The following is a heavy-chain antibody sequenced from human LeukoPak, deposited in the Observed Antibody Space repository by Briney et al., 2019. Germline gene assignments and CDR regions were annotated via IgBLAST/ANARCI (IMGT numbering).Heavy chain of an antibody. D-gene: IGHD6-13*01. J-gene: IGHJ4*02. V-gene: IGHV3-74*01. CDR1: GFTFTNYC. Sequence: GGSLRLSCAASGFTFTNYCMHWVRQPPGKGLVWVSQICTDETTIRYADSVKGRFTISRDNAKNTLYLQMSSLRVEDTAVYYCAKVIAAAGTLDYWGQGTLVTVSS. CDR2: ICTDETTI. CDR3: AKVIAAAGTLDY.